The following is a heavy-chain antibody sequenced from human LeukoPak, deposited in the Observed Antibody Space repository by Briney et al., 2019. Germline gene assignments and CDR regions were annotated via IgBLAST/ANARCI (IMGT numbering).Heavy chain of an antibody. Sequence: GASVKVSCKASGGTFSSYAISWVRQAPGQGLEWMGGIIPIFGTANYAQKLQGRVTMTTDTSTSTAYMELRSLRSDDTAVYYCARDFSGSTAMDPGDYWGQGTLVTVSS. CDR2: IIPIFGTA. CDR3: ARDFSGSTAMDPGDY. D-gene: IGHD5-18*01. CDR1: GGTFSSYA. J-gene: IGHJ4*02. V-gene: IGHV1-69*05.